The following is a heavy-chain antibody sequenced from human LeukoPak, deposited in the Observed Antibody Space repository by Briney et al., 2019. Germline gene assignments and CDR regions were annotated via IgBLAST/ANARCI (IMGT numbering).Heavy chain of an antibody. V-gene: IGHV3-23*01. D-gene: IGHD2/OR15-2a*01. CDR2: ISTSGDTT. CDR3: ARGSPLSYYFDY. Sequence: GGSLRLSCAASGFTFSTYAMHWVRQAPGKGLEWVSIISTSGDTTYYAGSVKGRFTISRDNSKNTLFLQMNSLRAEDTAVYYCARGSPLSYYFDYRGQGTLVTVSS. J-gene: IGHJ4*02. CDR1: GFTFSTYA.